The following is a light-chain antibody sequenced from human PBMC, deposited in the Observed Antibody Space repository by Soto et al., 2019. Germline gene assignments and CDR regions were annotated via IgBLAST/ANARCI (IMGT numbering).Light chain of an antibody. CDR1: QSVSSN. CDR2: GAA. V-gene: IGKV3-15*01. CDR3: QQYNIWPPWT. Sequence: TEMPHSPATLSVAPGESGPLSWRASQSVSSNLAGYQHKPGQAPRLLIYGAATRATGIPARFSGSGSGTEFTLTISSLQSEDFAVYYCQQYNIWPPWTFGQGTKVDIK. J-gene: IGKJ1*01.